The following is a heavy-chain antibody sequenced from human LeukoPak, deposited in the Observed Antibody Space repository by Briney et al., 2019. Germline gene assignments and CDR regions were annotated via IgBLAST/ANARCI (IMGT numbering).Heavy chain of an antibody. CDR3: VRHLSAGRPAFDI. V-gene: IGHV4-34*01. Sequence: SETLSLTCAVYGGSFSDYYWSWIRQPPGKGLEWIGEINHSGSTNYNPSLKSRVTISVDTSNNKFSLKLTSLTAADTAVYYCVRHLSAGRPAFDIWGQGTMVTVSS. J-gene: IGHJ3*02. CDR1: GGSFSDYY. D-gene: IGHD2-15*01. CDR2: INHSGST.